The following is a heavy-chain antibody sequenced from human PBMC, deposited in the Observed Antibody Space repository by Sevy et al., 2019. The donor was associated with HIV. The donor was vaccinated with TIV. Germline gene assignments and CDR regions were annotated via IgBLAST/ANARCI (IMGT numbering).Heavy chain of an antibody. Sequence: ASVKVSCKASGGTFSSYAISWVRQAPGQGLEWMGGIIPIFGTAKYAQKFQGSVTITANKSTSTAYMELSNLRSEDTAVYYCARVKETYYYGSGSLGYMDFWGKGTTVTVSS. CDR3: ARVKETYYYGSGSLGYMDF. J-gene: IGHJ6*03. V-gene: IGHV1-69*06. CDR2: IIPIFGTA. D-gene: IGHD3-10*01. CDR1: GGTFSSYA.